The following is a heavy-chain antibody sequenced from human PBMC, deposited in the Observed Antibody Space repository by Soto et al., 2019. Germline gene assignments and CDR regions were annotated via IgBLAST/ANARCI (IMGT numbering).Heavy chain of an antibody. D-gene: IGHD4-17*01. CDR2: IYYSGST. Sequence: SETLSLTCTVSGGSISSSSYYWGWIRQPPGKGLEWIGSIYYSGSTYYNPSLKSRVTISVDTSKNQFSLKLSSVTAADTAVYYCARPPYGDYYYYGMDVWGQGTTVNVSS. V-gene: IGHV4-39*01. CDR3: ARPPYGDYYYYGMDV. J-gene: IGHJ6*02. CDR1: GGSISSSSYY.